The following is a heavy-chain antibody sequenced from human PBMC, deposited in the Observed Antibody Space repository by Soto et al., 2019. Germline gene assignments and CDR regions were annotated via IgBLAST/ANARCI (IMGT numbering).Heavy chain of an antibody. CDR1: GFSFSSYG. Sequence: QVQLVESGGGVVQPGRSLRVSCAASGFSFSSYGMHWVRQAPGKGLEWVAVISYDGYNKYYADSVKGRFTISRDNSKNTLSLQMNSLRAEDTAVYYCAKLSGSSDYWGQGTLVTVSP. D-gene: IGHD2-15*01. CDR3: AKLSGSSDY. CDR2: ISYDGYNK. J-gene: IGHJ4*02. V-gene: IGHV3-30*18.